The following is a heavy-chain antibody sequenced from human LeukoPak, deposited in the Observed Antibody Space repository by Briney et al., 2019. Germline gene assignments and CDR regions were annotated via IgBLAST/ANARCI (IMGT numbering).Heavy chain of an antibody. CDR2: ISYDGSNK. Sequence: GRSLRLSCAASGVTFSSYGMHWVRQAPGTGLEWVAVISYDGSNKYYADSVKGRFTISRDNSKNTLYLQMNSLRAEDTAVYYCAKSGATAHYFDYWGQGTLVTVSS. CDR1: GVTFSSYG. D-gene: IGHD1-26*01. V-gene: IGHV3-30*18. J-gene: IGHJ4*02. CDR3: AKSGATAHYFDY.